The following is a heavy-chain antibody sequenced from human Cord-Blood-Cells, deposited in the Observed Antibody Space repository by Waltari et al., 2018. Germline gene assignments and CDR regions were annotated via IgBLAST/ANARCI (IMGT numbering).Heavy chain of an antibody. D-gene: IGHD2-2*01. CDR2: IYHSGST. CDR1: GYSISSGYY. J-gene: IGHJ5*02. CDR3: ARGGNSIVVVPAAMWFDP. Sequence: QVQLQESGPGLVKPSETLSLTCAVSGYSISSGYYWGWIRQPPGKGLELIGSIYHSGSTYYNPSLKSRVTISVDTSKNQFSLKLSSVTAADTAVYYCARGGNSIVVVPAAMWFDPWGQGTLVTVSS. V-gene: IGHV4-38-2*01.